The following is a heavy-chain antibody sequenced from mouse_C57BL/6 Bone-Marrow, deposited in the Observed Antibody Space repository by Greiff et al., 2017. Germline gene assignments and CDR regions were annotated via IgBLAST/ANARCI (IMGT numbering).Heavy chain of an antibody. CDR3: ARGLLWYFDY. V-gene: IGHV5-16*01. D-gene: IGHD2-1*01. J-gene: IGHJ2*01. CDR2: INYDGSST. CDR1: GFTFSDYY. Sequence: EVNLVESEGGLVQPGSSMKLSCTASGFTFSDYYMAWVRQVPEKGLEWVANINYDGSSTYYLDSLKSRFIISRDNAKNILYLQMSSLKSEDTATYYCARGLLWYFDYWGQGTTLTVSS.